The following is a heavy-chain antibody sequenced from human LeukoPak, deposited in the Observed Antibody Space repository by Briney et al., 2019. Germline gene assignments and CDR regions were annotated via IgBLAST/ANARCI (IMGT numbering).Heavy chain of an antibody. CDR3: AKGPTPLLYLDY. J-gene: IGHJ4*02. CDR1: GFTFSSYA. D-gene: IGHD2-21*02. CDR2: ISSNGGST. V-gene: IGHV3-64*01. Sequence: PGGSLRPSCPASGFTFSSYAMHWVRQAPGKGLEYVSAISSNGGSTYYANSVKGRFTISRDNSKNTLYLQMNSLRAEDTAVYYCAKGPTPLLYLDYWGQGTLVTVSS.